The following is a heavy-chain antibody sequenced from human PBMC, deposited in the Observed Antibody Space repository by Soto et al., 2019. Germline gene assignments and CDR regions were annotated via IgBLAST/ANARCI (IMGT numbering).Heavy chain of an antibody. V-gene: IGHV1-69*06. Sequence: QVQLVQSGAEVKKPGSSVKDSCKASGGTFSSYAISWVRQAPGQGLEWMGGIIPIFGTANYAQKFQGRVTITADKSTSTAYMELSSLRSEDTAVYYCAGASIAARPDRVRAWFDPWGQGTLVTVSS. J-gene: IGHJ5*02. CDR1: GGTFSSYA. D-gene: IGHD6-6*01. CDR3: AGASIAARPDRVRAWFDP. CDR2: IIPIFGTA.